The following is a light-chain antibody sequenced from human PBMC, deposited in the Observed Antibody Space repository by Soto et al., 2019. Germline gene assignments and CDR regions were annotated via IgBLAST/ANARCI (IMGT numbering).Light chain of an antibody. Sequence: QSVLTQPPSVSAAPGQTVTISCSGSSSNIGNNYVSWYQQLPGTAPKLLIYENNKRPSGIPDRFSGSKSGTSATLGITGLQTGDEADYYCGTCDKSLSAGVFGGVTKLTVL. CDR2: ENN. CDR3: GTCDKSLSAGV. V-gene: IGLV1-51*01. J-gene: IGLJ3*02. CDR1: SSNIGNNY.